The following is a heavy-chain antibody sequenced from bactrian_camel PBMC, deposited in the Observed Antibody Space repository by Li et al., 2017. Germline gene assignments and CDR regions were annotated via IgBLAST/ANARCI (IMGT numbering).Heavy chain of an antibody. CDR3: AADEHDCYGGNWHVMNPFPY. CDR1: GYTYDAYC. Sequence: HVQLVESGGGSVQAGGSLRLSCKAYGYTYDAYCMAWFRQAPGKEREGVAAIDRDGTTNYVSSMKGRFTISRDHTKNTLYLQMNGLRPDDTGMYYCAADEHDCYGGNWHVMNPFPYWGQGTQVTVS. V-gene: IGHV3S26*01. CDR2: IDRDGTT. J-gene: IGHJ4*01. D-gene: IGHD3*01.